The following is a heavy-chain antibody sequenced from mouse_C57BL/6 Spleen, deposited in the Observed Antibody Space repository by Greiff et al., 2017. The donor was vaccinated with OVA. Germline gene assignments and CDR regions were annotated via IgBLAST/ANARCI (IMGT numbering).Heavy chain of an antibody. J-gene: IGHJ4*01. V-gene: IGHV1-55*01. CDR2: IYPGSGST. D-gene: IGHD2-4*01. CDR1: GYTFTSYW. Sequence: VQLQQPGAELVKPGASVKMSCKASGYTFTSYWITWVKQRPGQGLEWIGDIYPGSGSTNYNEKFKSKATLTVDTSSSTASMQLSSLTSEDSAVYYCARRPYYDYDGVYAMDYWGQGTSVTVSS. CDR3: ARRPYYDYDGVYAMDY.